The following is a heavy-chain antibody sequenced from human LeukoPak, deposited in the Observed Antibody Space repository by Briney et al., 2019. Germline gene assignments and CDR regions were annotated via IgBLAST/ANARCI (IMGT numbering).Heavy chain of an antibody. Sequence: GGSLRLSCAASAFTFSSYWMSWVRQAPGKGLEWVANIKQDGSEKYYVDSVKGRFTISSDNAKNSLYLQMNSLRDDDTAVYYCARDYALGSSSSGGPMANWGQGTLVTVSS. CDR3: ARDYALGSSSSGGPMAN. V-gene: IGHV3-7*01. D-gene: IGHD1-26*01. CDR2: IKQDGSEK. J-gene: IGHJ4*02. CDR1: AFTFSSYW.